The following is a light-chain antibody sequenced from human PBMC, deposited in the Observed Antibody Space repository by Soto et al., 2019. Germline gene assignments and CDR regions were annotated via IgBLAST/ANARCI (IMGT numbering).Light chain of an antibody. CDR3: SSYTSSDTYV. J-gene: IGLJ1*01. CDR2: EVS. Sequence: QSALTQPASVSGSPGQSITISCTGTSSDVGGYNYVSWYQQHPGKAPKLMIYEVSNQPSGVSNRFSGSKSGNTASLTISGLQAEDEADYYCSSYTSSDTYVFGTGTKLTVL. CDR1: SSDVGGYNY. V-gene: IGLV2-14*01.